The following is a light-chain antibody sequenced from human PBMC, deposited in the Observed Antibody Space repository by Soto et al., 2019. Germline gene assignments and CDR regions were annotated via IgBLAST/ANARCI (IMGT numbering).Light chain of an antibody. CDR1: QSVTNN. J-gene: IGKJ1*01. Sequence: EIVMTQSPATLSVSPGERATLSCRASQSVTNNLAWYLHKPGQAPRLVIYGASSRATGIPDRFSGSGYGTGFTLTISSLQTEDFAIYYCQQYNDWPRTFGHGTKVEIK. V-gene: IGKV3-15*01. CDR2: GAS. CDR3: QQYNDWPRT.